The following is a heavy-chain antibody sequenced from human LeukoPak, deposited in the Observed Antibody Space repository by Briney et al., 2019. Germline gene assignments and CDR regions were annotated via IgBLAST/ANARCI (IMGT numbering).Heavy chain of an antibody. J-gene: IGHJ4*02. CDR2: INPNSGGT. CDR3: ARDTGFVRFRSGQYYFDY. V-gene: IGHV1-2*02. CDR1: GYTFTGYY. Sequence: ASVKVSCKASGYTFTGYYMHWVRQAPGQGLEWMGWINPNSGGTNYAQKFQGRVTMTRDTSISTAYMELSRLRSDDTAVYYCARDTGFVRFRSGQYYFDYWGQGTLVTVSS. D-gene: IGHD3-3*01.